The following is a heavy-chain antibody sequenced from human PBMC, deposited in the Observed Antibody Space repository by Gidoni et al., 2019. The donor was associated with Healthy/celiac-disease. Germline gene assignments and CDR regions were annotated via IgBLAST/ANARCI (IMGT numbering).Heavy chain of an antibody. CDR3: ARWLETYSSSMRGAFDI. CDR2: IYPGDSDT. J-gene: IGHJ3*02. V-gene: IGHV5-51*01. Sequence: EVQLVQSGAEVNKPGESLKISCKGSGYSFTSYWTGWVRQMPGKGLEWMGIIYPGDSDTRYSPSFQGQVTISADKSISTAYLQWSSLKASDTAMYYCARWLETYSSSMRGAFDIWGQGTMVTVSS. CDR1: GYSFTSYW. D-gene: IGHD6-6*01.